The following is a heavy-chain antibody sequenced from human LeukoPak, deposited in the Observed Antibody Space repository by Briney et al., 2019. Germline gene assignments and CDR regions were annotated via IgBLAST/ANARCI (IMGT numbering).Heavy chain of an antibody. CDR1: GGSISSSTYY. J-gene: IGHJ5*02. CDR2: IYYSGSS. D-gene: IGHD6-19*01. V-gene: IGHV4-39*01. CDR3: ARHGSLTSGWYP. Sequence: SETLSLTCTVSGGSISSSTYYWGWIRQPPGKGLEWIGSIYYSGSSYYNPSLKSRVTISVDTSKNQFSLKLSSVTAADTAVYYCARHGSLTSGWYPWGQRTLVTISS.